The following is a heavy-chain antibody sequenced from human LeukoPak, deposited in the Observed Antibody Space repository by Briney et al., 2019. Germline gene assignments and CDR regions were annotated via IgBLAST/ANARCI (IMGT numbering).Heavy chain of an antibody. D-gene: IGHD5-18*01. V-gene: IGHV3-48*04. J-gene: IGHJ3*02. CDR3: ARGLDTAMMKGAFDI. CDR2: ISSSSSTI. Sequence: GGSLRLSCAASGFTFSSYSMNWVRQAPGKGLEWVSYISSSSSTIYYADSVKGRFTISRDNAKNSLYLQMNSLRAEDTAVYYCARGLDTAMMKGAFDIWGQGTMVTVSS. CDR1: GFTFSSYS.